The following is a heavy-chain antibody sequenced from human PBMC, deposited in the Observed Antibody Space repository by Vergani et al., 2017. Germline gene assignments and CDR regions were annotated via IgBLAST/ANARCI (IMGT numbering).Heavy chain of an antibody. CDR3: AKDRVAAAPGYYFDY. V-gene: IGHV3-30*18. Sequence: VQLVESGGGLVQPGSSLRLSCAASGFTFSSYGIHWVRQAPGKGLEWVAVVSYDGSNKYYADSVKGRFTISRDNSKNTLYLQMNSLRAEDTAVYYCAKDRVAAAPGYYFDYWGQGTLVTVSS. CDR1: GFTFSSYG. CDR2: VSYDGSNK. J-gene: IGHJ4*02. D-gene: IGHD6-13*01.